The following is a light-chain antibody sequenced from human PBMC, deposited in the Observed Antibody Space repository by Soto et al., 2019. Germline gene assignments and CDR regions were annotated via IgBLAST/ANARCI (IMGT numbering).Light chain of an antibody. CDR2: EVS. CDR3: SSYAGSSNLGV. V-gene: IGLV2-8*01. CDR1: SSDVGGYNY. J-gene: IGLJ2*01. Sequence: QSALTQPPSASGSPGHSVTISCTGTSSDVGGYNYVSWYQQHPGRAPKLMIYEVSKRPSGVPDRFSGSKSGNTASLTVSGLKPEDDADYDCSSYAGSSNLGVFGGGTKLTVL.